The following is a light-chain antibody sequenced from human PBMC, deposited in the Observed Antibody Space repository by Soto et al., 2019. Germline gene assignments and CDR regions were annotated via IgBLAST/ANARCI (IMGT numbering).Light chain of an antibody. CDR3: SAYAGLNNVL. V-gene: IGLV2-8*01. J-gene: IGLJ2*01. Sequence: QSALTQPPSASGSPGQSVTISCTGTSSDVGGYKYVSWYQQKSGKAPKLIIYEVNERPSGVPDRFTGSKSDNTASLTVSGLQAEDEADYCSAYAGLNNVLFGGGAKVTVL. CDR2: EVN. CDR1: SSDVGGYKY.